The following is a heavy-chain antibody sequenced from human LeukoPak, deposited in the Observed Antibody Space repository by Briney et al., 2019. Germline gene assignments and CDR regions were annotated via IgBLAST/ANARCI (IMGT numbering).Heavy chain of an antibody. J-gene: IGHJ4*02. CDR3: ARKGSMLITKAALDH. D-gene: IGHD2-2*01. V-gene: IGHV1-69*01. CDR2: IIPIFGTA. Sequence: SVKVSCKASGGTFGSYAISWVRQAPGQGLEWMGGIIPIFGTANYAQKFQGRVTITADESTSTAYMELSSLRSEDTAVYYCARKGSMLITKAALDHWGQGTLVTVSS. CDR1: GGTFGSYA.